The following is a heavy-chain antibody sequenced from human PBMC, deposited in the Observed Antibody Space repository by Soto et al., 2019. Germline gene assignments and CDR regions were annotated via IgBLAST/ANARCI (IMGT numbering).Heavy chain of an antibody. CDR1: GGTFSSYA. J-gene: IGHJ6*02. V-gene: IGHV1-69*01. CDR3: ARGGIVVVPAASHYYYGMDV. CDR2: IIPIFGTA. D-gene: IGHD2-2*01. Sequence: QVQLVQSGAEVKKPGSSVKVSCKASGGTFSSYAISWVRHAPGQGLEWMGGIIPIFGTANYAQKFQGRVTITADESTSTAYMELSSLRSEDTAVYYCARGGIVVVPAASHYYYGMDVWGQGTTVTVSS.